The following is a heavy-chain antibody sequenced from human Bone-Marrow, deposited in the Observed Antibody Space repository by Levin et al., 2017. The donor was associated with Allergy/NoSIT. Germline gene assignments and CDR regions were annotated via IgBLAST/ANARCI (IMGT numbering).Heavy chain of an antibody. CDR2: VYYTGSA. J-gene: IGHJ6*02. CDR1: GDSISNDNYY. V-gene: IGHV4-39*07. D-gene: IGHD2/OR15-2a*01. CDR3: AGEPNSPYYYYYGLDV. Sequence: PGGSLRLSCTVSGDSISNDNYYWAWIRQPPGKGLEWIGSVYYTGSAYYNPSLKTRLTMSVDTSKNQFSLRVNSVTAADTAIDYCAGEPNSPYYYYYGLDVWGQGTAVTVSS.